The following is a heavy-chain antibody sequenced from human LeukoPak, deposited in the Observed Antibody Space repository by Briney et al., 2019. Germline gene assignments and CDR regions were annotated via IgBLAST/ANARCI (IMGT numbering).Heavy chain of an antibody. D-gene: IGHD3-9*01. Sequence: PETLSLTCAVYGGSFSGYYWSWIRQPPGKGLEWIGEINHSGSTNYNPSLKSRVTISVDTSKNQFSLKLSSVTAADTAVYYCARHGVLRYFDWLDYFDYWGQGTLVTVSS. CDR3: ARHGVLRYFDWLDYFDY. V-gene: IGHV4-34*01. CDR1: GGSFSGYY. CDR2: INHSGST. J-gene: IGHJ4*02.